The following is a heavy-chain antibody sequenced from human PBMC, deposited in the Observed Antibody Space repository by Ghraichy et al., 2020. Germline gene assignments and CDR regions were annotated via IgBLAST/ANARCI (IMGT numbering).Heavy chain of an antibody. J-gene: IGHJ4*02. CDR3: ATPVVAATPYFDY. CDR2: ISGSGGST. CDR1: GFTFSSYA. V-gene: IGHV3-23*01. Sequence: LSLTCAASGFTFSSYAMSWVRQAPGKGLEWVSAISGSGGSTYYADSVKGRFTISRDNSKNTLYLQMNSLRAEDTAVYYCATPVVAATPYFDYWGQGTLVTVSS. D-gene: IGHD2-15*01.